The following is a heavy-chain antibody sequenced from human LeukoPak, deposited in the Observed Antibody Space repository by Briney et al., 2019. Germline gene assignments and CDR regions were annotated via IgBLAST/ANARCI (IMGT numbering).Heavy chain of an antibody. D-gene: IGHD3-10*01. CDR2: IKEDGSEK. Sequence: GGSLRLSCAASGFTFSSYWMTWVRQAPGKGLEWVANIKEDGSEKHYGDSVKGRFTISSDNAKNSLYLQMTSLRAEDTAVYYCARAGLLWFGESYFDYWGQGTLVTVSS. V-gene: IGHV3-7*01. CDR3: ARAGLLWFGESYFDY. J-gene: IGHJ4*02. CDR1: GFTFSSYW.